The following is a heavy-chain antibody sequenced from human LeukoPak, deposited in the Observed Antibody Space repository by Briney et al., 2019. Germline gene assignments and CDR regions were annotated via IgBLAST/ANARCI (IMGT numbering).Heavy chain of an antibody. CDR2: IYYSGNT. CDR3: ARGGSPAPDY. J-gene: IGHJ4*02. Sequence: PSETLFLTCSVPGGSISSYYWSWIRQPPGKGLEWIGYIYYSGNTNYNPSLKSRVTISVDTSKNQFSLKLSSVTAADTAVYYGARGGSPAPDYWGQGTLVTAAS. CDR1: GGSISSYY. D-gene: IGHD3-16*01. V-gene: IGHV4-59*01.